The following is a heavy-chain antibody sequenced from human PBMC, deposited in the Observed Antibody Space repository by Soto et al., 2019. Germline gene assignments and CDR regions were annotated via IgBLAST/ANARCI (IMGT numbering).Heavy chain of an antibody. V-gene: IGHV4-59*01. J-gene: IGHJ6*02. CDR1: GGSISSYY. CDR3: ARVYYYYGMDV. CDR2: IYYSGST. Sequence: PSETLSLTCTVSGGSISSYYWSWIRQPPGKGLEWIGYIYYSGSTNYNPSLKSRVTISVDTSKNQFSLKLSSVTAADTAVYYCARVYYYYGMDVWGQGTTVTVS.